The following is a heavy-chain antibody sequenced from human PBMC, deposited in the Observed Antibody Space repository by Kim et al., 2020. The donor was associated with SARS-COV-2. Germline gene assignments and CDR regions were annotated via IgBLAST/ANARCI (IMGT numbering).Heavy chain of an antibody. CDR2: T. Sequence: TDYNPSLKSRVTISVDTSKNQFSLKLSSVTAADTAVYYCARRSSGWHLDYWGQGTLVTVSS. V-gene: IGHV4-39*01. J-gene: IGHJ4*02. D-gene: IGHD6-19*01. CDR3: ARRSSGWHLDY.